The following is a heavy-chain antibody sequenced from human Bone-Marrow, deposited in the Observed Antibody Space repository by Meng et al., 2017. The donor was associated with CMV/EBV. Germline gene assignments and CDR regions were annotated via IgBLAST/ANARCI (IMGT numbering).Heavy chain of an antibody. CDR1: GFTFSSYS. CDR2: ISSSSSTI. Sequence: GESLKISCAASGFTFSSYSMNWVRQAPGKGLEWVSYISSSSSTIYYADSVKGRFTISRDNAKNSLYRQMNSLRAEDTAVYYGARVPGYYDSSGYYYYYYGMDVWGQGTTVTVS. D-gene: IGHD3-22*01. V-gene: IGHV3-48*04. J-gene: IGHJ6*02. CDR3: ARVPGYYDSSGYYYYYYGMDV.